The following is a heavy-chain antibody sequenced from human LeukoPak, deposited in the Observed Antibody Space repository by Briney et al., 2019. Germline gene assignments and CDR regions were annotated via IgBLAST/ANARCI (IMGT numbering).Heavy chain of an antibody. CDR3: ARANIMTSIATAGRGLDY. V-gene: IGHV4-4*07. CDR1: GGSISSYY. Sequence: SETLSLTCTVSGGSISSYYWSWIRQPAGKGLEWIGRIYTSGSTNYNPSLKSRVTMSVDTSKNQFSLKLSSVTAADTAVYYCARANIMTSIATAGRGLDYWGQGTLVTVSS. J-gene: IGHJ4*02. D-gene: IGHD6-13*01. CDR2: IYTSGST.